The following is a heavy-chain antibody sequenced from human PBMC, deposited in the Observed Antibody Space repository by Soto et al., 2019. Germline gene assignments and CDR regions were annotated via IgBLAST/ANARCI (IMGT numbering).Heavy chain of an antibody. Sequence: GGSLRLSCAASGFTFSSYGMHWVRQAPGKGLEWVAVIWYDGSNKYYADSVKGRLTISRDNSKNTLYLQMNSLRAEDTAVYYCARNLDYYYYYMDVWGKGTTVTVSS. V-gene: IGHV3-33*01. CDR2: IWYDGSNK. J-gene: IGHJ6*03. CDR1: GFTFSSYG. CDR3: ARNLDYYYYYMDV.